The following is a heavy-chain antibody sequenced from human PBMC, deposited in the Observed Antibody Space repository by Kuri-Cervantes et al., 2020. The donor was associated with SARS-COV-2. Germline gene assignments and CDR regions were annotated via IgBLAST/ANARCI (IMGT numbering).Heavy chain of an antibody. CDR1: GYTFTSYY. D-gene: IGHD3-10*01. CDR2: INPSGGST. J-gene: IGHJ4*02. V-gene: IGHV1-46*01. Sequence: ASVKVSCKASGYTFTSYYMHWVRQAPGQGLEWMGIINPSGGSTSYAQKFQGGVTMTRDTSTSTVYMEWTSLRSEDTAVYYCVRGKYHRINTIRGVMAADFDYWGQGTLVTVSS. CDR3: VRGKYHRINTIRGVMAADFDY.